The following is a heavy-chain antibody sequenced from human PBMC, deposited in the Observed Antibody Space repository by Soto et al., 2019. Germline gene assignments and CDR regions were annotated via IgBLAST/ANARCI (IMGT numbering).Heavy chain of an antibody. CDR2: IYWDDDK. D-gene: IGHD6-13*01. CDR3: ALIRCYSSSWYGAFDI. CDR1: GFSLSTSGVG. V-gene: IGHV2-5*02. Sequence: QITLKESGPTLVKPTQTLTLTCTFSGFSLSTSGVGVGWIRQPPGKALEWLALIYWDDDKRYSPSLKSRLTITKDTSKNQVVLTMTNMDPVDTATYYCALIRCYSSSWYGAFDIWGQGTMVTVSS. J-gene: IGHJ3*02.